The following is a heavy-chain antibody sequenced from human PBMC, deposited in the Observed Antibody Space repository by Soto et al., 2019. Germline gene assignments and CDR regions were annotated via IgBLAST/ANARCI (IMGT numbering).Heavy chain of an antibody. CDR3: ARPTTTNPNWFDP. CDR2: IYYSGST. Sequence: PSETLSLTCTVSGGSISSGGYYWSWIRQHPGKGLEWIGYIYYSGSTYCNPSLKSRVTISVDTSKNQFSLKLSSVTAADTAVYYCARPTTTNPNWFDPWGQGTLVTVSS. D-gene: IGHD4-17*01. V-gene: IGHV4-31*03. J-gene: IGHJ5*02. CDR1: GGSISSGGYY.